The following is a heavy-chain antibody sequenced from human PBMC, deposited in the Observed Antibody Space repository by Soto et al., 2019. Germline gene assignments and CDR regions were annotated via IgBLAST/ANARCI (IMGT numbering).Heavy chain of an antibody. V-gene: IGHV4-59*01. Sequence: QVQLQESGPGLVKPSETLSLTCTVSGGSISSYYWSWIRQPPGKGLEWIGYIYYSGSTNYNPSLTSRITKSVDTSKNQFSLKVSSVTAADTAVYYCARVWGGAFDIWGQGTMVTVSS. D-gene: IGHD3-10*01. J-gene: IGHJ3*02. CDR1: GGSISSYY. CDR2: IYYSGST. CDR3: ARVWGGAFDI.